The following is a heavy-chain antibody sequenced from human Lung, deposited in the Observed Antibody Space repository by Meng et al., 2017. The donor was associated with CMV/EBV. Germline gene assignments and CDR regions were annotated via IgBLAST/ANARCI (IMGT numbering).Heavy chain of an antibody. Sequence: GEFLKISCAASGFTFRSHAIHWVRQAPGKGLEWVAFISYDGSNKYYPDSVKGRFTISRDNSKYTLYLQMNSLRPEDTAIYYCARGGMGHEYHFDYWGQGTLVTVSS. J-gene: IGHJ4*02. CDR2: ISYDGSNK. D-gene: IGHD2-2*01. CDR3: ARGGMGHEYHFDY. CDR1: GFTFRSHA. V-gene: IGHV3-30-3*01.